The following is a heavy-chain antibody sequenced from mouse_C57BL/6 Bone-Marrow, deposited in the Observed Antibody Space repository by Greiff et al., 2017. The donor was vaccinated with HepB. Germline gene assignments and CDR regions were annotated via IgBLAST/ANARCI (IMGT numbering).Heavy chain of an antibody. D-gene: IGHD2-1*01. CDR3: ARHYGNPYYYAMDY. Sequence: QVQLKESGPGLVQPSQSLSITCTVSGFSLTSYGVHWVRQSPGKGLEWLGVIWSGGSTDYNAAFVSRLSISKDNSKSQVFFKMNSLQADDTAIYYCARHYGNPYYYAMDYWGQGTSVTVSS. V-gene: IGHV2-2*01. CDR1: GFSLTSYG. CDR2: IWSGGST. J-gene: IGHJ4*01.